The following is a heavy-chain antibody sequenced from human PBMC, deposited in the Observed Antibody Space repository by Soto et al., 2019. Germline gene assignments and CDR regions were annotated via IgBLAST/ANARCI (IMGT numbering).Heavy chain of an antibody. D-gene: IGHD2-2*01. CDR3: ARLGYCSSTSCYVLILDY. CDR1: GGSISSGGYS. V-gene: IGHV4-30-2*02. J-gene: IGHJ4*02. CDR2: IYHSGST. Sequence: SETLSLTCAVSGGSISSGGYSCNWIRQPPGKGLEWIGYIYHSGSTYYNPSLKSRVTISVDRSKNQFSLKLSSVTAADTAVYYCARLGYCSSTSCYVLILDYWGQGTLVTVSS.